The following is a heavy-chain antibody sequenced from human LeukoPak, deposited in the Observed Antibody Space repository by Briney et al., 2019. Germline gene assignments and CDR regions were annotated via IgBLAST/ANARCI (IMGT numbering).Heavy chain of an antibody. CDR2: INPNSGGT. D-gene: IGHD2-2*01. J-gene: IGHJ3*02. V-gene: IGHV1-2*02. CDR3: ARDFFGCSSTSCYPLGAFDI. Sequence: ASVKVSCKASGYTSTGYYMHWVRQAPGQGLEWMGWINPNSGGTNYAQKFQGRVTMTRDTSISTAYMELSRLRSDGTAVYYCARDFFGCSSTSCYPLGAFDIWGQGTMVTVSS. CDR1: GYTSTGYY.